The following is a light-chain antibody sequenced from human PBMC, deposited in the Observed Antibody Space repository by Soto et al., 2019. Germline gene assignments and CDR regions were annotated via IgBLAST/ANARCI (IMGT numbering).Light chain of an antibody. CDR1: QSVSSY. CDR2: DAS. J-gene: IGKJ3*01. CDR3: QQRSNWPPG. Sequence: EIVLTQSPATLSLSPGERATLSCRASQSVSSYLAWYQPKPGQAPRLLIYDASNRATGIPARFSGSGSGTDFTHTISSLEPEDFAVYYCQQRSNWPPGFGPGTKVDIK. V-gene: IGKV3-11*01.